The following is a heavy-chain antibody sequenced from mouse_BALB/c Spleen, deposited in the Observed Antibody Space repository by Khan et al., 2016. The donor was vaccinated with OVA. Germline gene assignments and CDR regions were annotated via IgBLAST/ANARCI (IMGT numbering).Heavy chain of an antibody. J-gene: IGHJ4*01. CDR3: ARQITATFAMDY. Sequence: EVMLVESGGGLVQPGGSLKLSCAASGFTFSIYTMSWVRQTPEKRLEWVAYISNGGGGPFYPDTVKGRFSISRDNAKNTLYLHMSSLKSEDTAMYFCARQITATFAMDYWGQGTSVTVSS. D-gene: IGHD1-2*01. V-gene: IGHV5-12-2*01. CDR1: GFTFSIYT. CDR2: ISNGGGGP.